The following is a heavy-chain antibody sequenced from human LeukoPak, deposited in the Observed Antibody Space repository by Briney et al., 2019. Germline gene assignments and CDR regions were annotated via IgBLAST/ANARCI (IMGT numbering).Heavy chain of an antibody. CDR1: GGSFSGYY. J-gene: IGHJ3*02. V-gene: IGHV4-34*01. Sequence: SETLSLTCAVYGGSFSGYYWSWIRQPPGKGLEWIGEIDHSGSTNYNPSLKSRVTISIDTSKNQFSLKLSSVTAADTAVYYCARSPYYYDSSGYSRAFDIWGQGTMVTVSS. CDR2: IDHSGST. D-gene: IGHD3-22*01. CDR3: ARSPYYYDSSGYSRAFDI.